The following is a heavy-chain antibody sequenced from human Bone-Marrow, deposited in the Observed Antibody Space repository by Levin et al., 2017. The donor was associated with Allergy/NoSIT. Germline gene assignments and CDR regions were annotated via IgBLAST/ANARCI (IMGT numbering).Heavy chain of an antibody. CDR2: IKQDGSEK. Sequence: GGSLRLSCAVSGFTFSSYWMSWVRQAPGKGLEWVANIKQDGSEKNYVDSVKGRFTISRDNAKNSLYLQMNSLRAEDTAVYYCASCIFKGCSTADCTRGGDDSWGQGTLVTVSS. J-gene: IGHJ4*02. CDR1: GFTFSSYW. D-gene: IGHD2-2*01. V-gene: IGHV3-7*03. CDR3: ASCIFKGCSTADCTRGGDDS.